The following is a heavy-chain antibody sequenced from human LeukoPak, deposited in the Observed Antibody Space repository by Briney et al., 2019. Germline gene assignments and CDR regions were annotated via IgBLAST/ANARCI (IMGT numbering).Heavy chain of an antibody. CDR2: ISWNSGSI. CDR3: AKDIYYYDSSYFDY. Sequence: GGSLRLSCAASGFTFDDYAMHWVRQAPGKGLELDSGISWNSGSIGYADSVKGRFTISRDNAKNSLYLQMNSLRAEDTALYYCAKDIYYYDSSYFDYWGQGTLVTVSS. D-gene: IGHD3-22*01. V-gene: IGHV3-9*01. CDR1: GFTFDDYA. J-gene: IGHJ4*02.